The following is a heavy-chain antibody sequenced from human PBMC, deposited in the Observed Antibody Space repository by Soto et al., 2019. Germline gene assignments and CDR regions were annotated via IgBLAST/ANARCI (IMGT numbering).Heavy chain of an antibody. CDR3: AGCSLGGAYDFWH. CDR1: GFLLSHLF. D-gene: IGHD3-3*01. CDR2: MSSDGYT. Sequence: GSLRLSCAASGFLLSHLFMTWVRQAPRRGMAWVSTMSSDGYTFYADSVKGRFTVSRDISKNTLYLQMNSLRVEDTAVYHFAGCSLGGAYDFWHGGQGTLVTVSS. J-gene: IGHJ4*02. V-gene: IGHV3-66*01.